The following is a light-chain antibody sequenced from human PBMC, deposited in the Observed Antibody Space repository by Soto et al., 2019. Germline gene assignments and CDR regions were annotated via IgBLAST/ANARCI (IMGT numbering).Light chain of an antibody. CDR3: QQYNNWPWT. CDR1: QSISDT. Sequence: EIVMTQSPATLSVSPGGRSALSCSARQSISDTLAWYQQKPGQAPRLLIYGASTRAPGFPARFSGSGSGTDFTLTISSLQSEDFAVYYCQQYNNWPWTFGQGTKVDIK. J-gene: IGKJ1*01. CDR2: GAS. V-gene: IGKV3-15*01.